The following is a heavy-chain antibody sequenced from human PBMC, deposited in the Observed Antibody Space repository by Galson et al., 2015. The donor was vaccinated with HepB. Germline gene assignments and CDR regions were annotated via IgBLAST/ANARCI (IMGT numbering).Heavy chain of an antibody. Sequence: SLRLSCAASGFTFSDYYMSWIRQAPGKGLEWVSYISSSSSYTNYADSVKGRFTISRDNAKNSLYLQMNSLRAEDTAVYYCARALQAAIRYYYYYGMDVWGQGTTVTVSS. V-gene: IGHV3-11*06. J-gene: IGHJ6*02. CDR2: ISSSSSYT. D-gene: IGHD2-2*02. CDR3: ARALQAAIRYYYYYGMDV. CDR1: GFTFSDYY.